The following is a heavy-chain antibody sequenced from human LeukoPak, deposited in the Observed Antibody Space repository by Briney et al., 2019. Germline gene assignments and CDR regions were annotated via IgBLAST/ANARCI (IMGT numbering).Heavy chain of an antibody. CDR2: IIPIFGTA. V-gene: IGHV1-69*05. D-gene: IGHD3-22*01. Sequence: GASVKVSCKASGGTFSSYAISWVRQAPGQGLEWMGRIIPIFGTANYAQKFQGRVMITTDESTSTAYMELSSLRSEDTAVYYCARAPYYYDSSGYDDYWGQGTLVTVSS. J-gene: IGHJ4*02. CDR3: ARAPYYYDSSGYDDY. CDR1: GGTFSSYA.